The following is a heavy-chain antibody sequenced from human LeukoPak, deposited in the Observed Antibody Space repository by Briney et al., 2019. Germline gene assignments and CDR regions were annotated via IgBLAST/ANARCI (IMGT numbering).Heavy chain of an antibody. CDR3: ARQLDHAFDI. D-gene: IGHD6-13*01. J-gene: IGHJ3*02. CDR1: GGTFSSYA. CDR2: IIPIFGTA. Sequence: SVKVSCKASGGTFSSYAISWVRQAHGQGLGWMGGIIPIFGTANYAQKFQGRVTITADESTSTAYMELSSLRSEDTAVYYCARQLDHAFDIWGQGTMVTVSS. V-gene: IGHV1-69*01.